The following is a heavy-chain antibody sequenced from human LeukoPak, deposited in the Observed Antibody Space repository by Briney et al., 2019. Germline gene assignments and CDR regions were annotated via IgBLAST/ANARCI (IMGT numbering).Heavy chain of an antibody. Sequence: ASVKVSCKASGYTFTGYYMHWVRQAPGQGPEWMGWINPNSGDTNYAQKFQDRVTMTRDTSISTAYMELSRLRSDDTAVYYCARELGFFAYYFDCWGQGTLVTVSS. J-gene: IGHJ4*02. CDR3: ARELGFFAYYFDC. CDR1: GYTFTGYY. D-gene: IGHD7-27*01. V-gene: IGHV1-2*02. CDR2: INPNSGDT.